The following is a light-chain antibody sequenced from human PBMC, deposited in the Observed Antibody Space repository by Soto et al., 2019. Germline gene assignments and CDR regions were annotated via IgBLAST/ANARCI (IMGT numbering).Light chain of an antibody. CDR3: QSYDSSLSGPVV. CDR2: GNS. V-gene: IGLV1-40*01. Sequence: QSVLTQPPSVSGAPGQRVTISCTGSSSNIGAGYDVHWYQQLPGTAPKLLISGNSNRPSGVPDRFSGSKSGTSASLAITGLQAEDEADYYCQSYDSSLSGPVVFGGGTKRTVL. J-gene: IGLJ2*01. CDR1: SSNIGAGYD.